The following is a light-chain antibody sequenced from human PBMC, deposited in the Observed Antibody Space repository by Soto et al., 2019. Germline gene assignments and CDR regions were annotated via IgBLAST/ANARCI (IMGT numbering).Light chain of an antibody. CDR2: GAS. CDR1: QSVSTW. CDR3: QQYNSYTPT. V-gene: IGKV1-5*01. Sequence: DIQMTQSPSLVSAGVGDRVTITCRASQSVSTWLAWYQQRPGRAPQMLVHGASVLESGVSSRFSGSGSGRQFTLTISSLQSEDVATYICQQYNSYTPTFGPGTKVDIK. J-gene: IGKJ1*01.